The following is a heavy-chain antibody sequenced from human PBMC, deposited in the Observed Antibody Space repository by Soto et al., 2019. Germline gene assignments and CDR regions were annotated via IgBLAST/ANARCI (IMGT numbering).Heavy chain of an antibody. CDR3: AREYTYGSNFFDC. J-gene: IGHJ4*02. V-gene: IGHV4-31*03. D-gene: IGHD5-18*01. Sequence: QVQLQESGPGLVKPSQTLSLTCTVSGGSIGSAAYYWIWIRQHPGEGLEWIGYISHSGSTYYNPSLKSRVIISVDTSKNQFSLSLTSVTAADTAVYYCAREYTYGSNFFDCWGKGALVTVSS. CDR2: ISHSGST. CDR1: GGSIGSAAYY.